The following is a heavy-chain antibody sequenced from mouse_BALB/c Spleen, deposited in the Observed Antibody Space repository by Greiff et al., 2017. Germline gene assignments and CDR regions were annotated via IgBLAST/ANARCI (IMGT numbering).Heavy chain of an antibody. J-gene: IGHJ1*01. CDR1: GFTFSSYT. CDR3: ARQGLLDV. CDR2: ISNGGGST. V-gene: IGHV5-12-2*01. Sequence: DVMLVESGGGLVKPGGSLKLSCAASGFTFSSYTMSWVRQTPEKRLEWVATISNGGGSTYYPDTVKGRFTISRDNAKNTLYLQMSSLKSEDTAMYYCARQGLLDVWGAGTTVTVSS.